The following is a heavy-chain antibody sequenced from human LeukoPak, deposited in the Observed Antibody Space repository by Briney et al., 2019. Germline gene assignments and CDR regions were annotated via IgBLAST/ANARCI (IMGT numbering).Heavy chain of an antibody. Sequence: GGSLRLSCAASGFTFSSYSMNWVRQAPGKGLEWVSYISSSSSTIYYADSVKGRFTISRDNAKNSLYLQMNSLRAEDTAVYYCARAQDPGRDGHNWFDPWGQGTLVTVSS. CDR3: ARAQDPGRDGHNWFDP. D-gene: IGHD5-24*01. CDR2: ISSSSSTI. CDR1: GFTFSSYS. J-gene: IGHJ5*02. V-gene: IGHV3-48*04.